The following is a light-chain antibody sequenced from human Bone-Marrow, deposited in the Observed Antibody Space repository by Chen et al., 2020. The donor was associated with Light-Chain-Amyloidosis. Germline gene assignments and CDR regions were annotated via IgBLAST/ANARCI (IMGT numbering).Light chain of an antibody. Sequence: EIVLTQSPAPLSLAPGEGANLSCRASQTISSNYLPWYQQKFGQAPRLLIYGSSSRATGIPDRFTGSGSGTDFTLTINRLEPEDFAMYYCQQYGTSPLTFGGGTKVEIK. V-gene: IGKV3-20*01. J-gene: IGKJ4*01. CDR1: QTISSNY. CDR2: GSS. CDR3: QQYGTSPLT.